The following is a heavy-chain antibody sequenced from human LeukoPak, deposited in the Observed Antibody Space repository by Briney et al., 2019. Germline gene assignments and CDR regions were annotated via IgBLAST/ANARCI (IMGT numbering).Heavy chain of an antibody. CDR1: GFTFNKYA. J-gene: IGHJ4*02. V-gene: IGHV3-23*01. CDR3: AKGDGSGPAYPFDY. CDR2: ITGSGDDT. Sequence: PGGSLRLSCAASGFTFNKYAMSWVRQAPGKGLEWVSAITGSGDDTYHADSVKGRFTISRDNSKNTLYLQMNSLRAEDTAVYYCAKGDGSGPAYPFDYWGQGTLVTVSS. D-gene: IGHD3-10*01.